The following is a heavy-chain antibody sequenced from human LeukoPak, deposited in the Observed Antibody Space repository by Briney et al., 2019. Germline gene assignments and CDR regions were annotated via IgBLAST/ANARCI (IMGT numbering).Heavy chain of an antibody. V-gene: IGHV3-23*01. CDR1: GLTFSSYA. J-gene: IGHJ4*02. Sequence: GGSLRLSCAASGLTFSSYAMSWVHQAPGKGLEWVSAISGSGGSTYYADSVKGRFTISRDNSKNTLFLQMNSLRAEDTAVYYCAKARGYGDSDLDYWGQGTLVTVSS. CDR2: ISGSGGST. D-gene: IGHD4-17*01. CDR3: AKARGYGDSDLDY.